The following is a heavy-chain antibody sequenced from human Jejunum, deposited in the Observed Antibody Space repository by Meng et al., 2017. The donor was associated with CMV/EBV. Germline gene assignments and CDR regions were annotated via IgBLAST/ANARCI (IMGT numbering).Heavy chain of an antibody. CDR1: GLGLDSLR. Sequence: LSCEGTGLGLDSLRWTWVHKATGKGLKWVSSVSSSGRYQSSANSLESRLTISRDNGQNSLYLHMDSLRVEDKAVYYCAKDRMYDIDFWGQGILVTVSS. J-gene: IGHJ1*01. CDR2: VSSSGRYQ. D-gene: IGHD3-9*01. CDR3: AKDRMYDIDF. V-gene: IGHV3-21*01.